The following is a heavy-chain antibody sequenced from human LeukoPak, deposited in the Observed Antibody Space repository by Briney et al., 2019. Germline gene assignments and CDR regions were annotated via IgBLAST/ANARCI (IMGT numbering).Heavy chain of an antibody. Sequence: SETLSLTCAVYGGSFSGYYWGWIRQPPGKGLEWIGSIYHSGSTYYNPSLKSRVTISVDTSKNQFSLKLSSVTAADTAVYYCARQLHYYDSSGHDAFDIWGQGTMVTVSS. J-gene: IGHJ3*02. CDR2: IYHSGST. CDR1: GGSFSGYY. V-gene: IGHV4-38-2*01. D-gene: IGHD3-22*01. CDR3: ARQLHYYDSSGHDAFDI.